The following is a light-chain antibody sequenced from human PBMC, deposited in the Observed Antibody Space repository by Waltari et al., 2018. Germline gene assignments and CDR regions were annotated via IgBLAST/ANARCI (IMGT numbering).Light chain of an antibody. V-gene: IGLV2-14*03. Sequence: QSALTQPASVSGSPGTPITISCTGSSRDGGRYNFSSWYQQHPGKAPKLMIFDVTDRPSGVSDRFSGSKAGNTASLTISGLQPEDEADYYCSSHTTSSTLVFGGGTRVTVL. CDR2: DVT. CDR3: SSHTTSSTLV. CDR1: SRDGGRYNF. J-gene: IGLJ2*01.